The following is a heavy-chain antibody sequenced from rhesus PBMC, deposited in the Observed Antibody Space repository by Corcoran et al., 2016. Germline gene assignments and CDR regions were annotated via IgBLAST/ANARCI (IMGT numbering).Heavy chain of an antibody. Sequence: EVQLVESGGGLVQPGGSLRLSCAASGFTFSSYGMSWVRQARGKGLEWVSYISNCGRNTYDADSVECRFTISRDNSKNTLSLQMNSLRAEDTAVYYCAKWRVGATPYFDYWGQGVLVTVSS. CDR3: AKWRVGATPYFDY. J-gene: IGHJ4*01. CDR2: ISNCGRNT. V-gene: IGHV3S5*01. CDR1: GFTFSSYG. D-gene: IGHD1-44*02.